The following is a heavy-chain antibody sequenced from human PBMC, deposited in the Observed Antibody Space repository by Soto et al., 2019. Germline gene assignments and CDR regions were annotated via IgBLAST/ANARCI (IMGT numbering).Heavy chain of an antibody. D-gene: IGHD6-19*01. CDR1: GFNFGVFG. CDR2: LSYEGSEE. Sequence: PVGSLRLSCATSGFNFGVFGMHWVRQAPGKGLEWLSVLSYEGSEEYYADSVRGRFTISRDNSKSTLFLQMDSLRVEDTGVYYCVLTRRSSLLEVAGPGFEYWGQGTPVTVSS. CDR3: VLTRRSSLLEVAGPGFEY. V-gene: IGHV3-30*03. J-gene: IGHJ4*02.